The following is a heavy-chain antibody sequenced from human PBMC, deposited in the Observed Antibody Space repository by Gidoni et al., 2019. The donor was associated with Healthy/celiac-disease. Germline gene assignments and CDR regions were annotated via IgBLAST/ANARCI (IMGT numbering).Heavy chain of an antibody. Sequence: QVQLVQSGAEVKKPGSSVKVSCKASGGTFSSYAISWVRQAPGQGLEWMGRIIPILGIANYAQKFQGRVTITADKSTSTAYMELSSLRSEDTAVYYCARDAYCSSTSCPYYYYYGMDVWGQGTTVTVSS. CDR1: GGTFSSYA. D-gene: IGHD2-2*01. V-gene: IGHV1-69*09. CDR3: ARDAYCSSTSCPYYYYYGMDV. CDR2: IIPILGIA. J-gene: IGHJ6*02.